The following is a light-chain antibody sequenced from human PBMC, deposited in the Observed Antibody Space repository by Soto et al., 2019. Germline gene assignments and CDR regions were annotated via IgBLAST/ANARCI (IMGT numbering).Light chain of an antibody. V-gene: IGKV3-20*01. CDR3: QQYGSSPPHT. J-gene: IGKJ5*01. CDR1: QSVGSNY. Sequence: EIVLTQSPGTLSLSPGERATLSCRASQSVGSNYLAWYQQKPGQAPRLLIYGASTRATGIPDRFSGSGSGTDFTLTISRLEPEDFAVYYCQQYGSSPPHTFGQGTRMEMK. CDR2: GAS.